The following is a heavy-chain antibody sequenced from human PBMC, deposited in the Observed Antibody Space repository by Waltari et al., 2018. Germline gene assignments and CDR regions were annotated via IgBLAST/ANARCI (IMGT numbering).Heavy chain of an antibody. CDR2: INHGGST. D-gene: IGHD6-13*01. Sequence: QVQLQKGGAGLLNTSETLSLTFAVDGGSFRGCCGSWIRQPPVKRLEWIEEINHGGSTNYNPSLKSRVTISVDTSKNQCSLKLSYVTAADTAVYYCARALSMSPGAAAPPVWGQGTLVTVSS. J-gene: IGHJ4*02. CDR3: ARALSMSPGAAAPPV. CDR1: GGSFRGCC. V-gene: IGHV4-34*01.